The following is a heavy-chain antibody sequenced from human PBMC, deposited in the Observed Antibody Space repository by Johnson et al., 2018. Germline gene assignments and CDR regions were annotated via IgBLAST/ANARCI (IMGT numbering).Heavy chain of an antibody. D-gene: IGHD3-10*01. Sequence: QVQLVQSGAEVKKPGSSVKVSCKASGGTFSSYTISWVRQAPGQGLEWMGRIIPILDIANYAQKFQGRVTISADKSTSTAYMELSNLRSEDTAGYYCARASFYGVPTGSYYYYYMDVWGKGTTVTVSS. CDR2: IIPILDIA. CDR3: ARASFYGVPTGSYYYYYMDV. J-gene: IGHJ6*03. V-gene: IGHV1-69*02. CDR1: GGTFSSYT.